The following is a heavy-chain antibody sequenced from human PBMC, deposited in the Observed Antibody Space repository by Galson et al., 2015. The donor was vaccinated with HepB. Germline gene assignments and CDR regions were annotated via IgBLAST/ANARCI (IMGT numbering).Heavy chain of an antibody. V-gene: IGHV3-13*01. CDR3: ARGGGGQWFGEPTPLDGFAI. Sequence: SLRLSCAASGFTFRIYDMHWVRQTTEKGLEWVSAIDTTDGTYYPDSVKGRFTISRDDARSSLYLQMNGLRAGDTAVYYCARGGGGQWFGEPTPLDGFAIWGQGTMVTVSS. CDR2: IDTTDGT. CDR1: GFTFRIYD. D-gene: IGHD3-10*01. J-gene: IGHJ3*02.